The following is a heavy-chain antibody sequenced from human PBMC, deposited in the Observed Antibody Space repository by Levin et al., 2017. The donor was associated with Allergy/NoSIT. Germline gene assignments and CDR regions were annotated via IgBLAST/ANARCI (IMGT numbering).Heavy chain of an antibody. Sequence: GGSLRLSCAASGFTFSSYGMHWVRQAPGKGLEWVAVISYDGSNKYYADSVKGRFTISRDNSKNTLYLQMNSLRAEDTAVYYCAFPKGYSYGSADYWGQGTLVTVSS. CDR2: ISYDGSNK. CDR3: AFPKGYSYGSADY. V-gene: IGHV3-30*03. D-gene: IGHD5-18*01. CDR1: GFTFSSYG. J-gene: IGHJ4*02.